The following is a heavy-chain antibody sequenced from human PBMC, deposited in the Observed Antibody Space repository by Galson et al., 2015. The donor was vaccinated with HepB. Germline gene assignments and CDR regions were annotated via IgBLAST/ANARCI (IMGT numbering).Heavy chain of an antibody. Sequence: SLRLSCAASGFPFSGSSMSWVRQAPGKGLEWVSAISGNTGHTYYADSVKGRFAIFRDNSKNTLFMQMNSLRAEDTAVYYCAKFATYYNLGRRWFAPWGQVTLVIVSS. J-gene: IGHJ5*02. V-gene: IGHV3-23*01. CDR3: AKFATYYNLGRRWFAP. D-gene: IGHD3-10*01. CDR1: GFPFSGSS. CDR2: ISGNTGHT.